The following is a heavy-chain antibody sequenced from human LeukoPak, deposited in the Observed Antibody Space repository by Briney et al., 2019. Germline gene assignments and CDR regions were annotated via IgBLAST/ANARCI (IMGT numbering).Heavy chain of an antibody. J-gene: IGHJ4*02. Sequence: PGGSLRLSCAASGLTLTNAWMGWVRQAPGKGLEWIGRIKSKTDGGTTDYAAPVKGRFTISRDDSKNTLFLQLNSLKSEDTAEYYCTTDRGVAARPLFDFWGQGIVVTVSS. CDR3: TTDRGVAARPLFDF. CDR1: GLTLTNAW. V-gene: IGHV3-15*01. CDR2: IKSKTDGGTT. D-gene: IGHD6-6*01.